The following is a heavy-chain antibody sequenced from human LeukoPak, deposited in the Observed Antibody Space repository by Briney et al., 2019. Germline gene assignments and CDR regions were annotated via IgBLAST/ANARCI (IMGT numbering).Heavy chain of an antibody. CDR1: GFTFSTYS. CDR3: ARWSGMATVTSDY. J-gene: IGHJ4*02. CDR2: ISSSSSYI. D-gene: IGHD5-24*01. Sequence: RGGSLRLSCAASGFTFSTYSMNWIRQAPGKGLEWVSSISSSSSYIYYADSVKGRFTISRDNAKNSLYLQMNSLRAEDTAVCYCARWSGMATVTSDYWGQGTLVTVSS. V-gene: IGHV3-21*01.